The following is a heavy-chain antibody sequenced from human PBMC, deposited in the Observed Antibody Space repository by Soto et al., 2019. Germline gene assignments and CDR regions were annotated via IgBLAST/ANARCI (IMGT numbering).Heavy chain of an antibody. J-gene: IGHJ5*02. CDR1: GYNFATYW. CDR2: IYPGNSDA. CDR3: ARHGFYGDYASNYFDP. D-gene: IGHD4-17*01. V-gene: IGHV5-51*01. Sequence: PVESLKISCQASGYNFATYWIAWVRQMSGKGLEYMGIIYPGNSDARYSPSFQGQVTFSADKSISTAYLHWSSLKASDTAMYYCARHGFYGDYASNYFDPWGQGTLVTAPQ.